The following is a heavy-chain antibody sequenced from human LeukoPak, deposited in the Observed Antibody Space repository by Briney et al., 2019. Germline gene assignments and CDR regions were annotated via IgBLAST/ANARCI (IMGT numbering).Heavy chain of an antibody. D-gene: IGHD2-15*01. J-gene: IGHJ4*02. V-gene: IGHV3-23*01. Sequence: GGSPRLSCAASGFTFSSYAMSWVRQAPGKGLEWVSAISGSGGSTYYADSVKGRFTISRDNSKNTLYPQMNSLRAEDTAVYYCAKGVVAATPPIDYWGQGTLVTVSS. CDR2: ISGSGGST. CDR1: GFTFSSYA. CDR3: AKGVVAATPPIDY.